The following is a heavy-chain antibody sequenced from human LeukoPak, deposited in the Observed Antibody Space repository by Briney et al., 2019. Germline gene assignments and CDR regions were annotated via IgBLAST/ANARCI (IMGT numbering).Heavy chain of an antibody. Sequence: SETLSLTCTVSGDSINSLDLWSWVRQPPGKGLEWIGEMYLSGTTHSNPSVKSRVTISIDKSKDQFFLDLSSVTAADTAVYYCAGLVGRYSSGLYYYYFDYWGQGTLVTVSS. V-gene: IGHV4-4*02. CDR1: GDSINSLDL. CDR2: MYLSGTT. J-gene: IGHJ4*02. D-gene: IGHD3-22*01. CDR3: AGLVGRYSSGLYYYYFDY.